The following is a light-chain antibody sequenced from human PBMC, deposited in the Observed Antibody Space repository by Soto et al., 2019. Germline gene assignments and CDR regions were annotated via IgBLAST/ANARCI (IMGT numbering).Light chain of an antibody. Sequence: IQMTQSPSSLSASVGDRVTIICRASQSVSTRLAWYQQKPGKAPKVLIYGSSTRATGVPDRFSGSGSGTEFTLIISSLQSEDVALYYCQQYSNWPPAITFGQGTRLEIK. V-gene: IGKV1-5*02. J-gene: IGKJ5*01. CDR3: QQYSNWPPAIT. CDR1: QSVSTR. CDR2: GSS.